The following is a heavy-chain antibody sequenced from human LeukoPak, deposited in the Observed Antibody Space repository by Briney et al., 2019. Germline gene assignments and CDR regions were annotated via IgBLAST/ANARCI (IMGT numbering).Heavy chain of an antibody. V-gene: IGHV1-2*02. CDR2: INPNSGGT. D-gene: IGHD3-22*01. J-gene: IGHJ4*02. CDR1: GYTFTGYY. Sequence: ASVKVSCKASGYTFTGYYMHWVRQAPGQGPEWMGWINPNSGGTNYAQKFQGRVTMTRDTSISTAYMELSRLRSDDTAVYYCARPQLYDSSGYPDYWGQGTLVTVSS. CDR3: ARPQLYDSSGYPDY.